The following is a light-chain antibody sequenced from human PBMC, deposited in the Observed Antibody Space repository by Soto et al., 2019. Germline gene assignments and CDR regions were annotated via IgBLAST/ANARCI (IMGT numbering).Light chain of an antibody. CDR3: SSYTSSGTPRV. CDR2: EVS. V-gene: IGLV2-14*01. J-gene: IGLJ1*01. CDR1: SSDVGGYNY. Sequence: QSVLTQPASVSGSPGQSITISCTGTSSDVGGYNYVSWYQQHPGKAPKLMIYEVSNRPSGVSNRFSGSKSGNTAPLTISGLQAEGEADYYCSSYTSSGTPRVFGTGTKVTVL.